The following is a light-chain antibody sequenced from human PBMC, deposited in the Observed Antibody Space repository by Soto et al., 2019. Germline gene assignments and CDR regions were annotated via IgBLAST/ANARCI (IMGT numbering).Light chain of an antibody. Sequence: QSALTQPASGSGSPGQSITISCTGTSSDFGGYTFVFWYQQHPGKPPKLIFYDGNNPPSGIYYRCLGSESGNTAAPTISGRQAEDDADYYCCSDATGSTPDVVFGGGTKVTVL. V-gene: IGLV2-14*01. CDR2: DGN. J-gene: IGLJ2*01. CDR3: CSDATGSTPDVV. CDR1: SSDFGGYTF.